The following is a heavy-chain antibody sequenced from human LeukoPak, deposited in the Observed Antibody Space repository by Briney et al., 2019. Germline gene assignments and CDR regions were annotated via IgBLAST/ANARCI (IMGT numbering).Heavy chain of an antibody. Sequence: GASVKVSCKASGYTFTGYYMHWVRQAPGQGLEWMGWINPNSGGTNYAQKFQGRVTMTRDTSISTAYMELSRLRSDDTAVYYCARDYCSGGSCVYYFDYWGQGTLVTVSS. CDR3: ARDYCSGGSCVYYFDY. CDR2: INPNSGGT. J-gene: IGHJ4*02. D-gene: IGHD2-15*01. CDR1: GYTFTGYY. V-gene: IGHV1-2*02.